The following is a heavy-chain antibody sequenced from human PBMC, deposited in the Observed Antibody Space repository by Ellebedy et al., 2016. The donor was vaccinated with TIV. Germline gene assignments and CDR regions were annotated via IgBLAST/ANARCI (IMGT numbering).Heavy chain of an antibody. D-gene: IGHD1-26*01. V-gene: IGHV3-33*01. CDR3: ARGGKRGSYSFDY. J-gene: IGHJ4*02. Sequence: GESLKISCAASGFTFSSYGMRWVRQAPGKGLEWVAVIWYDGSNKYYADSVKGRFTISRDNSKNTLYLQMNSLRAEDTAVYYCARGGKRGSYSFDYWGQGTLVTVSS. CDR2: IWYDGSNK. CDR1: GFTFSSYG.